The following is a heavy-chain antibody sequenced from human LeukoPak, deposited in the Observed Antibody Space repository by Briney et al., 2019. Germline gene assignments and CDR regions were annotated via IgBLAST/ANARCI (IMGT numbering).Heavy chain of an antibody. D-gene: IGHD6-13*01. V-gene: IGHV3-53*01. CDR1: GFTDITNY. CDR3: AGTKNLAAAGILDF. J-gene: IGHJ4*02. CDR2: LYSVGDT. Sequence: PGGSLRLSRSASGFTDITNYVDRVRQAPGKGLEWVSVLYSVGDTYYGDSVKGRFTISRDNSKNTLYLQMNSLRAEDTAVYYCAGTKNLAAAGILDFWGQGTQVTVSS.